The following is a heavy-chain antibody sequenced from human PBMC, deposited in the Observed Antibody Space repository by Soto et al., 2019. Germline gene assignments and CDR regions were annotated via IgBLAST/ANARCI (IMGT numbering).Heavy chain of an antibody. Sequence: QVQLQESGPGLVKPSETLSLTCTVSGGSISNYYWSWIRQPAGKGLEWIGRIYTSGNTNYNPSLKGRVTMSVDMSKNQFSLKVSSVAAADTAVYYCARDGNGDISRAFEPWGQGTLVTVSS. J-gene: IGHJ5*02. D-gene: IGHD4-17*01. CDR3: ARDGNGDISRAFEP. V-gene: IGHV4-4*07. CDR1: GGSISNYY. CDR2: IYTSGNT.